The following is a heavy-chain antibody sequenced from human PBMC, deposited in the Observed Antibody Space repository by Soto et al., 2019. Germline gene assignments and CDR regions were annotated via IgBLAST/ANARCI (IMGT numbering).Heavy chain of an antibody. V-gene: IGHV6-1*01. CDR1: GDSVSSNSAA. D-gene: IGHD3-9*01. CDR3: ARAGGNTDWLMFPFDP. J-gene: IGHJ5*02. CDR2: TYYRSKWYN. Sequence: SPTLSLTCAISGDSVSSNSAAWNWIRQSPSRGLEWLGRTYYRSKWYNDYAVSVKSRITINPDTSKNQFSLQLNSVTPEDTAVYYCARAGGNTDWLMFPFDPWGQGTLVTVSS.